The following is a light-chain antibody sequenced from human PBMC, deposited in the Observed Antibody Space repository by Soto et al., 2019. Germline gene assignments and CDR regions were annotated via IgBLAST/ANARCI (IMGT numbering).Light chain of an antibody. CDR2: LGS. Sequence: DLVMTQSPLSLPVTPGEPSSISCRSSQILLHSNGYNYLDWYLQKQGQSPQXLIYLGSNRASGVPDRFSGIVSGTDGTLKISRVEAEDGGVYDGMQALQTIITFGQGTRLEIK. J-gene: IGKJ5*01. V-gene: IGKV2-28*01. CDR3: MQALQTIIT. CDR1: QILLHSNGYNY.